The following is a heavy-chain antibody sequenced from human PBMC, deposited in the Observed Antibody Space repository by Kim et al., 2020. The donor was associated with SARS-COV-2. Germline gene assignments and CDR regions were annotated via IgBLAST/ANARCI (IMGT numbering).Heavy chain of an antibody. Sequence: ADSVKGRFTISRDNSKNTLYLQMNSLRAEDTAVYYCAKDQRLVLAGGIDYWGQGTLVTVSS. V-gene: IGHV3-30*02. CDR3: AKDQRLVLAGGIDY. J-gene: IGHJ4*02. D-gene: IGHD6-13*01.